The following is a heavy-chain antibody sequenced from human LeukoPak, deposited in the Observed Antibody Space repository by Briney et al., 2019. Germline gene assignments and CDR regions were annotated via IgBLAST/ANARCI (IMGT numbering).Heavy chain of an antibody. V-gene: IGHV4-34*01. D-gene: IGHD6-25*01. CDR1: GGSFSGYY. J-gene: IGHJ4*02. CDR2: INHSGST. CDR3: ARGPKRPSRPFDY. Sequence: PSETLSLTCAVYGGSFSGYYWSWIRQPPGKGLEWIGEINHSGSTSYNPSLKSRVTISVDTSKNQFSLKLSSVTAADTAVYYCARGPKRPSRPFDYWGQGTLVTVSS.